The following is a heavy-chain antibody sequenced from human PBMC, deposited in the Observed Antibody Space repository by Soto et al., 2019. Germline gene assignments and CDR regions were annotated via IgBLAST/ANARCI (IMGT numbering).Heavy chain of an antibody. Sequence: GGSPRLSCAASGFTFSSYSMNWVRQAPGKGLEWVSSISSSSSYIYYADSVKGRFTISRDNAKNSLYLQMNSLRAEDTAVYYCARVYGSGSPLDYWGEGTLVTVSS. J-gene: IGHJ4*02. V-gene: IGHV3-21*01. CDR3: ARVYGSGSPLDY. CDR1: GFTFSSYS. D-gene: IGHD3-10*01. CDR2: ISSSSSYI.